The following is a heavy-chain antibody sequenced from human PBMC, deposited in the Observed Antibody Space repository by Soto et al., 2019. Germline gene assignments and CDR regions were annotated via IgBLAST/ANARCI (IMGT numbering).Heavy chain of an antibody. V-gene: IGHV3-48*01. CDR3: ARHAAYTNSWNPFYYMDV. D-gene: IGHD6-13*01. CDR2: IGSTVSTI. CDR1: GFTFSTYS. J-gene: IGHJ6*03. Sequence: EVQLVESGGGLVQQGGSLRLSCAASGFTFSTYSMNWVRQAPGKGLEWVSYIGSTVSTIYYADSVKGRFTISRDNVKNSLYLQMNSLRAEDTAVYYCARHAAYTNSWNPFYYMDVWGKGTTVTVSS.